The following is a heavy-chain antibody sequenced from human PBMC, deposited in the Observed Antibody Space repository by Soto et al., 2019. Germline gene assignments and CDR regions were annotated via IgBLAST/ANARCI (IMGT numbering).Heavy chain of an antibody. CDR3: ARGQTLGRFDY. CDR2: ISANNGNI. Sequence: QVQLVQSGTEVKKPGASVKVSCKASGYTFTTYGISWVRQAPGQGLEWMGWISANNGNINYPQKVQGRVTMTTETSTNTAYMELRSLRFDDTAVYYCARGQTLGRFDYWGQGTLVTVSS. CDR1: GYTFTTYG. V-gene: IGHV1-18*01. J-gene: IGHJ4*02. D-gene: IGHD3-16*01.